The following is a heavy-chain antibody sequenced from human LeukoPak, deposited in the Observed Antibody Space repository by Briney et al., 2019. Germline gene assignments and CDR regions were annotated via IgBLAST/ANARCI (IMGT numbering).Heavy chain of an antibody. Sequence: GASVKVSCKASGYTFTGYYMHWVRQAPGQGLEWMGWINPNSGGTNYAQKFQGRVTMTRDTSISTAYMELSRLRSDDTAVYYCARAYVDTDYRGYYYYYGMDVWGQGTTVTVSS. D-gene: IGHD5-18*01. CDR3: ARAYVDTDYRGYYYYYGMDV. CDR1: GYTFTGYY. CDR2: INPNSGGT. J-gene: IGHJ6*02. V-gene: IGHV1-2*02.